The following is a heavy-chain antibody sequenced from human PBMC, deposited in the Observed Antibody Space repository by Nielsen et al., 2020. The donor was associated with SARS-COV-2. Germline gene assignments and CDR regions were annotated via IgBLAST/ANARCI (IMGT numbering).Heavy chain of an antibody. Sequence: GESLKISCAASGFTFNNYGFYWVRQAPGKGLEWVASISYEGSKKYYADSLTGPFTVSRDTSKNTVYLQMNNLSVEDTAVYHCAKRRAVFMLTFGGEGAMDVWGQGTTVSVSS. CDR1: GFTFNNYG. J-gene: IGHJ6*02. CDR2: ISYEGSKK. V-gene: IGHV3-30*18. D-gene: IGHD3-16*01. CDR3: AKRRAVFMLTFGGEGAMDV.